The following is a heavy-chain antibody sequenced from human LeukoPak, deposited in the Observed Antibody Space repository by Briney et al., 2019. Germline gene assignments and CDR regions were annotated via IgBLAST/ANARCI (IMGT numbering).Heavy chain of an antibody. CDR3: AKADCSDIGCYVKDY. CDR2: ISGSSRHI. V-gene: IGHV3-21*04. Sequence: PGGSLRLSCAASGFTFSDYFMNWVRQAPGKGLEYVSSISGSSRHIYYADSVKGRFTISRDNSQNTLHLQMNRLRAEDTAVYYCAKADCSDIGCYVKDYWGQGTLVTVSS. J-gene: IGHJ4*02. D-gene: IGHD2-15*01. CDR1: GFTFSDYF.